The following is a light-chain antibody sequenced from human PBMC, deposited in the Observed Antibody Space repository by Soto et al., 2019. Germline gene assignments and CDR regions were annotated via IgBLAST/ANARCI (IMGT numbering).Light chain of an antibody. CDR1: QSIAKY. V-gene: IGKV1-39*01. J-gene: IGKJ1*01. CDR2: GAS. Sequence: DIQMTQSPSSLSASVGDRVTITCRTSQSIAKYLNWYQQKPGKAPKVLIYGASSLQTGVPTRFSGSGFGTDFTLTISSLQPEDFATYYCQQSYSTPWTFGQGTKVEMK. CDR3: QQSYSTPWT.